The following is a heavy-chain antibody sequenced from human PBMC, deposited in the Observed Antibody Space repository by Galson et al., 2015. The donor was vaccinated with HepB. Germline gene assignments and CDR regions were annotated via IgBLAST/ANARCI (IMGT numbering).Heavy chain of an antibody. J-gene: IGHJ4*02. D-gene: IGHD2-15*01. CDR3: ARVYCSGGSCYDY. Sequence: SVKVSCKASGGTFSSYAISWVRQAPGQGLEWMGGIIPIFGTANYAQKFQGRVTITADKSTSTAYMELSSLRSEDTAVYYCARVYCSGGSCYDYWGQGTLVTVSS. CDR1: GGTFSSYA. CDR2: IIPIFGTA. V-gene: IGHV1-69*06.